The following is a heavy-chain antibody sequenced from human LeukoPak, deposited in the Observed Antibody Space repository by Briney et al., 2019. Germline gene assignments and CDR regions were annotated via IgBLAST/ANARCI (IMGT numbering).Heavy chain of an antibody. Sequence: SETLSLTCAVYGGSFSGYYWSWIRQPPGKGLEWIGEINHSGSTNYNPSLKSRVTISVDTSKNQFSLKLSSVTAADTAVYYCASSRITMIVVVNSEAFDIWGQGTMVTVSS. CDR3: ASSRITMIVVVNSEAFDI. V-gene: IGHV4-34*01. CDR2: INHSGST. CDR1: GGSFSGYY. D-gene: IGHD3-22*01. J-gene: IGHJ3*02.